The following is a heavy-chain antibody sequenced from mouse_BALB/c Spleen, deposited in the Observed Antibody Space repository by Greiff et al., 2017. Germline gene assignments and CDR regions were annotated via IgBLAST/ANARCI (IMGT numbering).Heavy chain of an antibody. CDR3: TRDAYGYDGAMDY. J-gene: IGHJ4*01. CDR1: GFTFSSYT. D-gene: IGHD2-2*01. V-gene: IGHV5-6-4*01. CDR2: ISSGGSYT. Sequence: VQLKESGGGLVKPGGSLKLSCAASGFTFSSYTMSWVRQTPEKRLEWVATISSGGSYTYYPDSVKGRFTISRDNAKNTLYLQMSSLKSEDTAMYYCTRDAYGYDGAMDYWGQGTSVTVSS.